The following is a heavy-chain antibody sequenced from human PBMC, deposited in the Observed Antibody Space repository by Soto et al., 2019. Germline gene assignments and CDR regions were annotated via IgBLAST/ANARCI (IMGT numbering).Heavy chain of an antibody. J-gene: IGHJ5*02. CDR1: GDTFTNFG. Sequence: HLVQSGPEVKKPGASVTVSCKTSGDTFTNFGLSWLRQAPGQGLEWMGWIATYNSNKNYAQKVKGRLTLPTDTSTSTGYMELKSMEYDDTAVYYCARVLRGVVNWFDPWGQGTLVAVSS. V-gene: IGHV1-18*01. D-gene: IGHD3-10*01. CDR3: ARVLRGVVNWFDP. CDR2: IATYNSNK.